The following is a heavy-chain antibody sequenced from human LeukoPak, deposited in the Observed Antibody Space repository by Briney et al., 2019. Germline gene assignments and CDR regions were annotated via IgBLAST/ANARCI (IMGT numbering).Heavy chain of an antibody. CDR3: ARDLREGYDRPFDC. V-gene: IGHV1-69*13. Sequence: GASVKVSCKASGGTFSSYAISWVRQAPGQGLEWMGGIIPIFGTANYAQKFQGRVTITADESTSTAYMELSSLRSEDTAVYYCARDLREGYDRPFDCWGQGTLVTVSS. CDR1: GGTFSSYA. D-gene: IGHD3-22*01. CDR2: IIPIFGTA. J-gene: IGHJ4*02.